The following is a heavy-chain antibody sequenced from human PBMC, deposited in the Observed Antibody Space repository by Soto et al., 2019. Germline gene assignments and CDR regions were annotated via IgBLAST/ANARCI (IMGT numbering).Heavy chain of an antibody. J-gene: IGHJ4*02. CDR2: IYYSGST. CDR3: ARDGYYYDNSGYYPD. Sequence: QVQLQESGPGLVKPSETLSLTCTVSGGSISSYYWSWIRQPPGKGLEWIGYIYYSGSTNYNPSLKSRVTISVDTSKNQFSLKLSSVTAADTAVYYCARDGYYYDNSGYYPDWGQGTLVTVSS. CDR1: GGSISSYY. D-gene: IGHD3-22*01. V-gene: IGHV4-59*01.